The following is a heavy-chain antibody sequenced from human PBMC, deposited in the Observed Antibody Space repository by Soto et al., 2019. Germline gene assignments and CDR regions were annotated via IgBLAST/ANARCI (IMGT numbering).Heavy chain of an antibody. Sequence: PSETLSLTCAVYGGSFSGYYWSWIRQPPGKGLEWIGEINHSGSTNYNLSLKSRVTISVDTSKNQFSLKLSSVTAADTAVYYSARGLRSLAAGGPSPRYYFDYWGQGTLVIVSS. D-gene: IGHD6-13*01. CDR1: GGSFSGYY. V-gene: IGHV4-34*01. CDR2: INHSGST. J-gene: IGHJ4*01. CDR3: ARGLRSLAAGGPSPRYYFDY.